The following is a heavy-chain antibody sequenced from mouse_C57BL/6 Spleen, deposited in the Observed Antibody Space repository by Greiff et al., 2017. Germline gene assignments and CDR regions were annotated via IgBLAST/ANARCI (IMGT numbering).Heavy chain of an antibody. CDR1: GFTFSDYG. CDR3: ARGLRPHYFDY. D-gene: IGHD2-2*01. J-gene: IGHJ2*01. CDR2: ISSGSSTI. V-gene: IGHV5-17*01. Sequence: VQLKESGGGLVKPGGSLKLSCAASGFTFSDYGMHWVRQAPEKGLEWVAYISSGSSTIYYADTVKGRFTISRDNAKNTLFLQMTSLRSEDTAMYYCARGLRPHYFDYWGQGTTLTVSS.